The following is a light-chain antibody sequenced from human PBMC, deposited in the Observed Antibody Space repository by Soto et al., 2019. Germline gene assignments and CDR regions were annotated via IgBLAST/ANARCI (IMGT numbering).Light chain of an antibody. V-gene: IGKV3-20*01. CDR3: HHYET. CDR2: GAS. Sequence: EIVLTQSPGTLSLSPGDRATLSCRASQSVSRSYLGWYQQKPGQAPRLLMYGASIRAAGVPDRFSGSGSGTEFTLTISRLEPGDFTVYYCHHYETFGQGTKVEIK. J-gene: IGKJ1*01. CDR1: QSVSRSY.